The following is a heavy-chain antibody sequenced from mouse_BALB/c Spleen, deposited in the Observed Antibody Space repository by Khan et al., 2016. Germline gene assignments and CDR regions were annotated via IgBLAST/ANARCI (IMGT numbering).Heavy chain of an antibody. V-gene: IGHV9-3-1*01. CDR1: GYTFTNYG. CDR2: INTYTGEP. J-gene: IGHJ2*01. D-gene: IGHD3-1*01. Sequence: QIQLVQSGPELKKPGETVKISCKASGYTFTNYGMNWVKQAPGKGLKLMGWINTYTGEPTYADDFKGRFAFSLETSASTAYLQINNLKNEDTATXFGAKVGGGAHYFDYWGQGTTLTVSS. CDR3: AKVGGGAHYFDY.